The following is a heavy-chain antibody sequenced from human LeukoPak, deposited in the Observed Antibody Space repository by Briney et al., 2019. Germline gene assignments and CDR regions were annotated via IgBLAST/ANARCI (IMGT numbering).Heavy chain of an antibody. J-gene: IGHJ4*02. D-gene: IGHD1-26*01. CDR1: GYTFTSYG. CDR2: ISAYNGNK. V-gene: IGHV1-18*01. Sequence: ASVKVSCKASGYTFTSYGTSWVRQAPGQGLEWMGLISAYNGNKNYAQKLQGRVTMTTDTSTSTAYMELRSRISDDTAVYYCARAVGATTFDFDYWGQGTLVTVSS. CDR3: ARAVGATTFDFDY.